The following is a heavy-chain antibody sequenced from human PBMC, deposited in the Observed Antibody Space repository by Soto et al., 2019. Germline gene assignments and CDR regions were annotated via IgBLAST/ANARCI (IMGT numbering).Heavy chain of an antibody. Sequence: SETLSLTCTVSGGSMNNYHWSWLRQPGGKGLEWIGRIHSSGSTDYNPSLKSRITVSVDTSKNQFSLELTSVTAADTGVYFCVRASVSLTTFDFWGQGTLVTVSS. CDR3: VRASVSLTTFDF. CDR2: IHSSGST. V-gene: IGHV4-4*07. CDR1: GGSMNNYH. D-gene: IGHD1-1*01. J-gene: IGHJ4*02.